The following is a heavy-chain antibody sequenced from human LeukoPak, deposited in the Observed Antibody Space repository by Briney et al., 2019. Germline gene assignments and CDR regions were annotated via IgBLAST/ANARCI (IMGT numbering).Heavy chain of an antibody. J-gene: IGHJ5*02. CDR3: ARRVQMSSGSPTSNTWLDP. CDR1: GDSISSYY. CDR2: IHYRGIS. V-gene: IGHV4-59*01. D-gene: IGHD3-10*01. Sequence: SETLSLTCTVSGDSISSYYWNWIRQPPGRGLEWIGHIHYRGISNYNPALKSRVTISVDTAKNQFSLKLISVTAADTAVYYCARRVQMSSGSPTSNTWLDPWGQGTLVTVSS.